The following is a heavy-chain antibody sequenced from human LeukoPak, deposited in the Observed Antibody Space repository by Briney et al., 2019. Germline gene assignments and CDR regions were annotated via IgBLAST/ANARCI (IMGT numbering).Heavy chain of an antibody. D-gene: IGHD3-10*01. CDR1: GFTFTSSA. CDR2: IVVGSGNT. J-gene: IGHJ3*02. CDR3: AAGYYGSGISVAFDI. V-gene: IGHV1-58*02. Sequence: GTSVKVSCKASGFTFTSSAMQWVRQARGQRLEWIGWIVVGSGNTNYAQKFQERVNITRDMFTSTAYMELSSLRSEDTAVYYCAAGYYGSGISVAFDIWGQGTMVTVSS.